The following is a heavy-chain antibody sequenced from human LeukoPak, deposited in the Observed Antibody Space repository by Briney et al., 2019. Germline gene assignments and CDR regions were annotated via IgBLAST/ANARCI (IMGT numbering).Heavy chain of an antibody. V-gene: IGHV3-15*05. J-gene: IGHJ4*02. Sequence: GGSLRLSCAASGFILNNALMSWVRPAPGKGLEWVGRIKTKTDGWTTDSGAPVKGQFTITRDDLKNTLYPQMNSLNTEDTDVYYCITVERWLLNKSPYWGQGTLVSVSS. CDR2: IKTKTDGWTT. CDR3: ITVERWLLNKSPY. D-gene: IGHD5-24*01. CDR1: GFILNNAL.